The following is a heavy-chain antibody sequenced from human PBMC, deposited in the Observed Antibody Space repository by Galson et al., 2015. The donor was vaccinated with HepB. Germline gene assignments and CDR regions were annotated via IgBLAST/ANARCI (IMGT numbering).Heavy chain of an antibody. CDR2: ISWDDDK. D-gene: IGHD3-3*01. CDR3: AHNAYYDFWGGYSRGFDY. J-gene: IGHJ4*02. Sequence: PALVKPTQTLTLTCPFSGFSLSTSGVGVGWIRQPPGKALEWLALISWDDDKRYSPSLKSRLTITKDTSKNQVVLTMTDMDPVDTATYYCAHNAYYDFWGGYSRGFDYWVQGTLVAVSS. V-gene: IGHV2-5*02. CDR1: GFSLSTSGVG.